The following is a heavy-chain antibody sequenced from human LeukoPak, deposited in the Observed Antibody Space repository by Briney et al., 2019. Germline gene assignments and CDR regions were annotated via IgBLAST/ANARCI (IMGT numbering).Heavy chain of an antibody. J-gene: IGHJ4*02. CDR2: ISRSRSTI. CDR1: GFTFSSYS. CDR3: ARETAGYSYGTLGVY. Sequence: GGSLRLSCAASGFTFSSYSMNWVRQAPGKGLEWVSYISRSRSTIYYADSVKGRFTISRDNAKNSLYMQMNSLRAEETAVYYCARETAGYSYGTLGVYWGQGTLVTVSS. V-gene: IGHV3-48*01. D-gene: IGHD5-18*01.